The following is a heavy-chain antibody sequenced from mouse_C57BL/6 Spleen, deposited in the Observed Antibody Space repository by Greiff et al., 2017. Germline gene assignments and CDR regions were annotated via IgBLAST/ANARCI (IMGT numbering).Heavy chain of an antibody. V-gene: IGHV1-74*01. CDR3: VLGRYFDY. CDR2: IHPSDSDT. D-gene: IGHD4-1*01. J-gene: IGHJ2*01. Sequence: QVQLQQSGAELARPGASVKLSCKASGYTFTSYGISWVKQRTGQGLEWIGRIHPSDSDTNYNQKFKGKATLTVDKSSSTAYMQLSSLTSEDSAVYYCVLGRYFDYWGQGTTLTVSS. CDR1: GYTFTSYG.